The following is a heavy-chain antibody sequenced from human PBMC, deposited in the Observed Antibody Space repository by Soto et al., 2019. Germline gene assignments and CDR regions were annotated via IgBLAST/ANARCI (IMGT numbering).Heavy chain of an antibody. J-gene: IGHJ5*02. V-gene: IGHV2-5*02. CDR2: IYWDDDK. CDR1: GFSLSTSGVG. D-gene: IGHD3-16*01. CDR3: AHTTMITLGGVIDP. Sequence: QITLKESGPTLVKPTQTLTLTCTFSGFSLSTSGVGVGWIRQPPGKALEWLALIYWDDDKRYSPSLKSRLTITKDTSKNQVVLTMTNMDPVDTATYYCAHTTMITLGGVIDPWGQGTLVTVSS.